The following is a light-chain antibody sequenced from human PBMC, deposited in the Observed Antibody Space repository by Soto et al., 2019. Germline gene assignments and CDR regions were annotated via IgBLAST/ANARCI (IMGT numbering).Light chain of an antibody. CDR3: QQYYSTPTWT. J-gene: IGKJ1*01. V-gene: IGKV4-1*01. CDR1: QIVLYISNNKNY. Sequence: DIVMTQSPDSLSVSLGERATINCKSSQIVLYISNNKNYLAWYQQKPGQPPKLLIYWASTRESGVPDRFSGSGSGTDFTLTISSLQAEDVAVYYCQQYYSTPTWTFGQGTKVDIK. CDR2: WAS.